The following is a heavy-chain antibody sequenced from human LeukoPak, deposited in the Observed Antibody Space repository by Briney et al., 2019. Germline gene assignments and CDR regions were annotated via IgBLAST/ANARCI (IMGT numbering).Heavy chain of an antibody. CDR2: IYTSGST. J-gene: IGHJ4*02. V-gene: IGHV4-4*07. CDR3: ARDFPGYSSSWPSWFDY. Sequence: SETLSLTCSVSGGSISTYYWSWIRQPAGKGLEWIGRIYTSGSTNYNPSLKSRVTISVDKSKNQFSLKLSSVTAADTAVYYCARDFPGYSSSWPSWFDYWGQGTLVTVSS. D-gene: IGHD6-13*01. CDR1: GGSISTYY.